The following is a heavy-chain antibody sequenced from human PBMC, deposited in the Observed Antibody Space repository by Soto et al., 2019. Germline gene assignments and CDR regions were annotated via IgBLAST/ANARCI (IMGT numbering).Heavy chain of an antibody. V-gene: IGHV3-53*04. D-gene: IGHD3-9*01. CDR1: GFTVCSNY. CDR3: ARDGPYYDILTGYRHFQH. J-gene: IGHJ1*01. CDR2: IYSGGST. Sequence: PGGSLRLSCAASGFTVCSNYMSWVRQAPGKGLEWVSVIYSGGSTYYADSVKGRFTISRHNSKNTLYLQMNSLRAEDTAVYYCARDGPYYDILTGYRHFQHWGQGT.